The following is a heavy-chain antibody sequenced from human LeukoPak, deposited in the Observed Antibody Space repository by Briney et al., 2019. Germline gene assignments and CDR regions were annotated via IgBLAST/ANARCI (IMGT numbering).Heavy chain of an antibody. Sequence: GRSLRLSCAASGFTFSSYGMHWVRQAPGKGLEWVAVIWYGGSNKYFADSVKGRFTISRDNSKNTLYLQMNSLRPEDTAVYYCVRSYRDLTGYYNHFDYWGQGNLVTVSS. D-gene: IGHD3-9*01. CDR1: GFTFSSYG. J-gene: IGHJ4*02. CDR2: IWYGGSNK. CDR3: VRSYRDLTGYYNHFDY. V-gene: IGHV3-33*01.